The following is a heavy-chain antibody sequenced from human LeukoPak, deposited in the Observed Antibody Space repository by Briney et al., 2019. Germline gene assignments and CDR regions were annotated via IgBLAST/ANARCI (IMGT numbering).Heavy chain of an antibody. CDR2: IFYSGTT. J-gene: IGHJ4*02. D-gene: IGHD4-17*01. CDR3: ARDDSDYGY. V-gene: IGHV4-59*12. Sequence: SETLSLTCTVSGGSISSYYWSWIRQPPGKGLEWIGFIFYSGTTNYNPSLKSRVTISVDTSKNHFSLKLSSVTAADTAVYYCARDDSDYGYWGQGTLVTVSS. CDR1: GGSISSYY.